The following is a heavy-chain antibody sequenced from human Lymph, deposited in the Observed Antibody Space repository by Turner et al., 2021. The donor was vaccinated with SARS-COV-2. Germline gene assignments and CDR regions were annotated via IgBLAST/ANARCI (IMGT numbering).Heavy chain of an antibody. Sequence: QVQLVESGGGVIKPGRSLRLSCAPAGFTFRSYAMHWVRQAPGKGLEWVTVISYDGSNKYYADSVKGLFTISRDNSKNTLYLQMNSLRAEDTAVYYCAKVRSTFGVVIGGMDVWGQGTTVTVSS. CDR2: ISYDGSNK. CDR3: AKVRSTFGVVIGGMDV. CDR1: GFTFRSYA. D-gene: IGHD3-3*01. J-gene: IGHJ6*02. V-gene: IGHV3-30*18.